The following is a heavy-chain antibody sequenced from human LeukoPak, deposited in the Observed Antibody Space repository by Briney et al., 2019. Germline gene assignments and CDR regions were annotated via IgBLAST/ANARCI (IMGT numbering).Heavy chain of an antibody. CDR2: IIPIFGTA. J-gene: IGHJ3*02. CDR1: GGTFSSYA. CDR3: ARGSTSCYTDCAFDI. V-gene: IGHV1-69*05. Sequence: EASVKVSCKASGGTFSSYAISWVRQAPGQGLEWMGGIIPIFGTANYAQKFQGRVTITTDESTSTAYMELSSLRSEDTAVYYCARGSTSCYTDCAFDIWGQGTMVTVSS. D-gene: IGHD2-2*02.